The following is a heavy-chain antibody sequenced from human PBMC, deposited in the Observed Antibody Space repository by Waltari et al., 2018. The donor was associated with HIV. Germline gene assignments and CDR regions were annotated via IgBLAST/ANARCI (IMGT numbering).Heavy chain of an antibody. CDR1: GYTFTTNS. CDR3: ARHLRGRNNWFDP. V-gene: IGHV7-4-1*02. J-gene: IGHJ5*02. Sequence: QVQLVQSGSELKKPGASVKISCKASGYTFTTNSMNWVRQAPGQGLEWKGWINTNTGNPTYAQGFTGRFVFSLDTSVSTAYLQISSLKAEDTAVYYCARHLRGRNNWFDPWGQGTLVTVSS. D-gene: IGHD5-12*01. CDR2: INTNTGNP.